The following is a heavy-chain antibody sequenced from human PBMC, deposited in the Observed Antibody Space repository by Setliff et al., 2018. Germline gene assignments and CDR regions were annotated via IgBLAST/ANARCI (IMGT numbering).Heavy chain of an antibody. CDR2: LHGDGTAT. CDR1: GFTFSNYW. CDR3: ARDWDGKDY. J-gene: IGHJ4*02. D-gene: IGHD1-26*01. V-gene: IGHV3-74*03. Sequence: GVLRLSCAASGFTFSNYWMLWVRQGPGRELVWVSRLHGDGTATTYADSVRGRFTISRDNAKNTLYLQMNSLRVEDTAMYFCARDWDGKDYWGQGTLVTVSS.